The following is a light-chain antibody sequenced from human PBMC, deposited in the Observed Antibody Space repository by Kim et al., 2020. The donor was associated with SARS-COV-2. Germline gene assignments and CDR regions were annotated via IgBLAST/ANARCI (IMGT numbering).Light chain of an antibody. CDR3: NSRDSNDYVV. CDR1: SLRSYY. V-gene: IGLV3-19*01. Sequence: SSELTQDPAVSVALGQTVRITCQGDSLRSYYATWSQQKPGQAPKVVIYGKDNRPSGVPDRFSGSSSGNTAYLTITGTQAGDEADYYCNSRDSNDYVVFGGGTKVTVL. CDR2: GKD. J-gene: IGLJ2*01.